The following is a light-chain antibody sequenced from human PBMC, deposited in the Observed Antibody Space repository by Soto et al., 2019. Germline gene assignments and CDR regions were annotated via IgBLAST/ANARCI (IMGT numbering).Light chain of an antibody. V-gene: IGKV1-5*01. CDR3: QQYNSYWT. Sequence: IQMTHSPSTLPASVGHRLTITCRASQSISSWLAWYQQKPGKAPKLLIYDASSLESGVPSRFSGSGSGTEFTLTISSLQPDDFATYNCQQYNSYWTFGQGTKVAIK. J-gene: IGKJ1*01. CDR1: QSISSW. CDR2: DAS.